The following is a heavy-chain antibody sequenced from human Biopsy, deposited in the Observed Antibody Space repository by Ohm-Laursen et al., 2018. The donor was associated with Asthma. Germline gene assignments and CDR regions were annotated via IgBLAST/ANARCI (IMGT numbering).Heavy chain of an antibody. CDR2: IMTVFGTT. J-gene: IGHJ6*02. CDR1: GGTFSNFA. CDR3: ARCQVGYSSGWSLLLKKIYYSGMDV. D-gene: IGHD6-19*01. Sequence: SVKVSCKVPGGTFSNFAISWVRQAPGQGLEWLGGIMTVFGTTNYAKKFQGRVTITADESTSKAYMEVTSLRSEDTAIYYCARCQVGYSSGWSLLLKKIYYSGMDVWGQGTAVTVSS. V-gene: IGHV1-69*13.